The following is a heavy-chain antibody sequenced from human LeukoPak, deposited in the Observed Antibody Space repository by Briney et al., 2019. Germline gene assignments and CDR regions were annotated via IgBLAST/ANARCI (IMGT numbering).Heavy chain of an antibody. Sequence: GGSLRLSCAASGFTVSNNYMRWVRQAPGKGLEWVSLIYSGGSTYYADSVKGRFIISRDNSKNTLYLQMNSLRAEDTAVYYCAKGVLWFGERQSGFDYWGQGTLVTVSS. J-gene: IGHJ4*02. CDR3: AKGVLWFGERQSGFDY. CDR2: IYSGGST. V-gene: IGHV3-66*01. D-gene: IGHD3-10*01. CDR1: GFTVSNNY.